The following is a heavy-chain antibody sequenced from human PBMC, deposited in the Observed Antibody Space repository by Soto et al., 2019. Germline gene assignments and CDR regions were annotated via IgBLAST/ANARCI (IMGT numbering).Heavy chain of an antibody. CDR1: GFTFSTYW. Sequence: EVQLMESGGGLVQPGGSLRLSCTASGFTFSTYWMHWVRQAPGKGLVWVAHINSDGISTIYADSVKGRFTISRDNAKNTLNLQMNSLRVEDTAVYFCARRDYDSVTGYSLDYWGQGNLVTVSS. V-gene: IGHV3-74*01. D-gene: IGHD3-9*01. J-gene: IGHJ4*02. CDR2: INSDGIST. CDR3: ARRDYDSVTGYSLDY.